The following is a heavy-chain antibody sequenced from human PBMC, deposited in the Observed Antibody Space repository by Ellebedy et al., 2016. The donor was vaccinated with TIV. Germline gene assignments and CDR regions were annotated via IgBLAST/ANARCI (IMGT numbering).Heavy chain of an antibody. Sequence: PGGSLRLSCAASGFTFSSYGMHRVRQAPGKRLEWVSSISGNGGRTDYADSVKGRFTISRDNSNNSLYLQMNSLRAEDTAVYYCAKGSQWLGRTCFDYWGQGTLVTVSS. D-gene: IGHD6-19*01. J-gene: IGHJ4*02. CDR3: AKGSQWLGRTCFDY. CDR1: GFTFSSYG. V-gene: IGHV3-23*01. CDR2: ISGNGGRT.